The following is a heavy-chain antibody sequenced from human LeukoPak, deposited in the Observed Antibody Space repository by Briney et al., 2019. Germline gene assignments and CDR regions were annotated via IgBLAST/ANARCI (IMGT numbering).Heavy chain of an antibody. CDR3: ARKIGAFGV. V-gene: IGHV1-8*02. D-gene: IGHD3-3*01. Sequence: ASVKVSCKASGYTFTTYDIHWVRQATGQGLEWMGWMNPNSGNTGYAQEFQGRVSMTRDTSISTAYMELSSLTSEDAAVYYCARKIGAFGVWGQGTTVTVSS. CDR2: MNPNSGNT. J-gene: IGHJ6*02. CDR1: GYTFTTYD.